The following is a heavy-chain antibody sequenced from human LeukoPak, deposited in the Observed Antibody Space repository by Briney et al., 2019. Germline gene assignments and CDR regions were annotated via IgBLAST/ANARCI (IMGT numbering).Heavy chain of an antibody. CDR1: GFTFSSYG. Sequence: PGGSLRLSCAASGFTFSSYGMHWVRQAPGKGLEWVAVIWYDGSNKYYADSVKGRSTISRDNSKNTLYLQMNSLRAEDTAVYYCAKEGSSSFDYWGQGTLVTVSS. CDR3: AKEGSSSFDY. J-gene: IGHJ4*02. D-gene: IGHD6-13*01. V-gene: IGHV3-33*06. CDR2: IWYDGSNK.